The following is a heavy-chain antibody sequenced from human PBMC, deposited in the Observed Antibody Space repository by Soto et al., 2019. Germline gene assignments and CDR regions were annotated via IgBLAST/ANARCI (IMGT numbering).Heavy chain of an antibody. D-gene: IGHD2-21*01. Sequence: SEPLSLTCAVSGGSIRGNWWTWVRRPPGEGLEWIGHIGHRGTTTYTPSLECRVTISVDSFKNQFSLRLSSVTAADTAVYYCALVMEVITHCDQYHGLDVWGHGSLIPVS. J-gene: IGHJ6*02. CDR2: IGHRGTT. CDR1: GGSIRGNW. V-gene: IGHV4-4*02. CDR3: ALVMEVITHCDQYHGLDV.